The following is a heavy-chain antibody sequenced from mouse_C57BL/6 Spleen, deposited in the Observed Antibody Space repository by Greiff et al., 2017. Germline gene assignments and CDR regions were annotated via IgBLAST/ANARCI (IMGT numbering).Heavy chain of an antibody. J-gene: IGHJ1*03. V-gene: IGHV14-2*01. CDR2: IDPGDGET. CDR1: GFNIKDYY. CDR3: ALTTVVATWYFDV. Sequence: EVKLQESGAELVKPGASVKLSCTASGFNIKDYYMHWVKQRTEQGLEWIGRIDPGDGETKYAPKFQGKATITADTSSNTAYLQLSSLTSEDSAVYYCALTTVVATWYFDVWGTGTTVTVSS. D-gene: IGHD1-1*01.